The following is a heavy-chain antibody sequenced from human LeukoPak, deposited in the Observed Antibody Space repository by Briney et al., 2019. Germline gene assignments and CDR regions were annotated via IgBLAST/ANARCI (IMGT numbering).Heavy chain of an antibody. V-gene: IGHV4-4*07. D-gene: IGHD6-13*01. CDR1: GGSISSYY. Sequence: SETLSLTCTVSGGSISSYYWSWIRQPAGKGLEWIGRIYTSGSTNYNPSLKSRVTISVDTSKNQFSLKLSSVTAADTAVYYCARLLSAAAGYYFDYWGQGTLVTVSS. J-gene: IGHJ4*02. CDR3: ARLLSAAAGYYFDY. CDR2: IYTSGST.